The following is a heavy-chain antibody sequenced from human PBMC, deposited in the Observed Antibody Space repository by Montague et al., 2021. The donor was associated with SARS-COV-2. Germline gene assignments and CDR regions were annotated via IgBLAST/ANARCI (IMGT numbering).Heavy chain of an antibody. CDR3: ARDGYSYDPSYYYGMDV. J-gene: IGHJ6*02. V-gene: IGHV4-59*01. D-gene: IGHD5-18*01. Sequence: SETLSLTCTVSGGSISSYYWSWIRQPPGKGLEWIGYIYYSGSTNYNPSLKSRVTISVDTSKNQFSLKLSSVTAADTAVYYCARDGYSYDPSYYYGMDVWGQGTTATVSS. CDR2: IYYSGST. CDR1: GGSISSYY.